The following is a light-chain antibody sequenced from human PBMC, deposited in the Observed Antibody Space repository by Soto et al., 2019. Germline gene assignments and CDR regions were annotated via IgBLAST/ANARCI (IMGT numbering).Light chain of an antibody. V-gene: IGKV3-15*01. Sequence: EIVMTQSPGTLSASPGERATLSCRASQSVSNNLAWYHQKPGQAPRLLIDGASTRATGIPARFSGSGSGTEFTLTISSLQPEDFAVYYCQQYNNWWTFGQGTKVEIK. CDR2: GAS. CDR3: QQYNNWWT. J-gene: IGKJ1*01. CDR1: QSVSNN.